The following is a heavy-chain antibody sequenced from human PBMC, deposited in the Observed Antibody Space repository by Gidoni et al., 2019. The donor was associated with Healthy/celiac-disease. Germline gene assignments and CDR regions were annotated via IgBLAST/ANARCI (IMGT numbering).Heavy chain of an antibody. D-gene: IGHD3-22*01. CDR3: AKAEYYYDSSGGLWFDP. J-gene: IGHJ5*02. V-gene: IGHV3-23*01. CDR1: GFPFSVYA. Sequence: EVQLLESGGGLVQPGGSLRPSCAASGFPFSVYAMSWVRQAPGKGLEGVSAISGSCGSTYYADSVKGRFTISRDNSKNTLYLQMNSLRAEDTAVYYCAKAEYYYDSSGGLWFDPWGQGTLVTVSS. CDR2: ISGSCGST.